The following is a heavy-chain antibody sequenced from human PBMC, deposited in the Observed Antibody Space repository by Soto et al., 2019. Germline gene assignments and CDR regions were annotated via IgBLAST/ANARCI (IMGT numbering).Heavy chain of an antibody. V-gene: IGHV1-58*01. CDR3: AAGGPRYFDWLRTAYAFDI. J-gene: IGHJ3*02. CDR1: GFTFTSSA. Sequence: QMQLVQSGPEVKKPGTSVKVSCKASGFTFTSSAVQWVRQARGQRLECIGWIVVGSGNTNYAKKFQDRVNSTRDMSTSTAYRELSSLRSEDTAVYYCAAGGPRYFDWLRTAYAFDIWGQGTMVTVSS. D-gene: IGHD3-9*01. CDR2: IVVGSGNT.